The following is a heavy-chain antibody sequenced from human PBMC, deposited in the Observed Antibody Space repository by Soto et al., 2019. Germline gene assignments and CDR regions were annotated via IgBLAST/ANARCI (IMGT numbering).Heavy chain of an antibody. Sequence: QVQLVQSGAEVKKPGSSVKVSCKASGGTFSSYAISWVRQAPGQGLEWMGGIIPIFGTATYAQKFQGRVTITADESTRTAYMELSSLRAEDTAVYYCARGLVRNGRWLQLHYYCYYGMDVG. D-gene: IGHD5-12*01. V-gene: IGHV1-69*01. CDR3: ARGLVRNGRWLQLHYYCYYGMDV. CDR2: IIPIFGTA. CDR1: GGTFSSYA. J-gene: IGHJ6*01.